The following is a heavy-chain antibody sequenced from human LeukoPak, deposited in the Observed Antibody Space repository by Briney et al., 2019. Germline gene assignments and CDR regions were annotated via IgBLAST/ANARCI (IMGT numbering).Heavy chain of an antibody. CDR1: GGSISSSSYY. D-gene: IGHD6-13*01. V-gene: IGHV4-39*07. CDR3: ARDRAAAARHKWFDP. CDR2: SYYSGST. Sequence: SETLSLTCTVSGGSISSSSYYWGRIRQPPGKGLEWIRSSYYSGSTYYNPSLKSRVTISVDTSKNQFSLKLSSVTAADTAVYYCARDRAAAARHKWFDPWGQGTLVTVSS. J-gene: IGHJ5*02.